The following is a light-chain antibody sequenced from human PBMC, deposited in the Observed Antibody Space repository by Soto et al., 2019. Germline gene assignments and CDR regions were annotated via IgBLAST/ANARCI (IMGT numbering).Light chain of an antibody. J-gene: IGKJ2*01. V-gene: IGKV3-15*01. CDR1: QSVSSN. CDR2: DAS. Sequence: EIVMTQSPATLSVSPGERATLSCRASQSVSSNLAWYQQKPGQAPRLLIFDASTRATGVAARFSGSGSGTEFTLTISNLQSEDSAVYYCQQSHRTSYTFAQGTKVEIK. CDR3: QQSHRTSYT.